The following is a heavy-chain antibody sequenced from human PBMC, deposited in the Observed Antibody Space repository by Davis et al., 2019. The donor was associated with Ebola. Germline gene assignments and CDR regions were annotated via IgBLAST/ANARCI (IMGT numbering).Heavy chain of an antibody. Sequence: SETLSLTCAVSGGYFSGYYWSWIRQPPGMGLEWIGEINHSGSTNYNPSLKSRVTISVDTSKNQFSLKLSSVTAADTAVYYCASRLMSNYYDSSGYYFDYWGQGTLVTVSS. CDR2: INHSGST. V-gene: IGHV4-34*01. D-gene: IGHD3-22*01. J-gene: IGHJ4*02. CDR1: GGYFSGYY. CDR3: ASRLMSNYYDSSGYYFDY.